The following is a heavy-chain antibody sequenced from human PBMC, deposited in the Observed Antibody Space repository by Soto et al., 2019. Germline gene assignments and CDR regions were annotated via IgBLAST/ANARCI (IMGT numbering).Heavy chain of an antibody. CDR2: ISNSGDSA. CDR3: ARDRLASVVIEGTFY. Sequence: PGGSLRLSCAASGFTFSSYGMSWLRQAPGKGLEWVSSISNSGDSAYYADSVEGRFTISRDNSKNTLYLDLNSLRAEDTALYYCARDRLASVVIEGTFYWGQGTLVTSPQ. D-gene: IGHD2-15*01. V-gene: IGHV3-23*01. CDR1: GFTFSSYG. J-gene: IGHJ4*02.